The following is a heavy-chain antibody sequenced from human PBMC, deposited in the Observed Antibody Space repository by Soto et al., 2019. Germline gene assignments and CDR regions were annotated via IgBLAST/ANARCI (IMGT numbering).Heavy chain of an antibody. CDR3: AGRYSGRFSRSDY. CDR1: GGSISSDGYY. J-gene: IGHJ4*02. V-gene: IGHV4-31*03. Sequence: PSETLSLTCTVSGGSISSDGYYWSWIRQHPGKGLEWIGFIHYSGSTYYNPSLESRLSISIDMSKNQFSLKLSFVTAADTALYYCAGRYSGRFSRSDYWGQGTLVTVSS. CDR2: IHYSGST. D-gene: IGHD1-26*01.